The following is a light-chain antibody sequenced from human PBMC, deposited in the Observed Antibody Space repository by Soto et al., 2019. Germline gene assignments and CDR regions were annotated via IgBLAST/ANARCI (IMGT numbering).Light chain of an antibody. V-gene: IGKV1-5*03. Sequence: DIQMTQSPSTLSASVGVRVSITCRASQSISTWLAWYQQKPGKAPNLLIYEASSLASGVRTRFRGSGSGTEFTLTINSLQPGDVATYFCQQYPAYPYSFGRGTKLQI. CDR3: QQYPAYPYS. CDR2: EAS. CDR1: QSISTW. J-gene: IGKJ2*01.